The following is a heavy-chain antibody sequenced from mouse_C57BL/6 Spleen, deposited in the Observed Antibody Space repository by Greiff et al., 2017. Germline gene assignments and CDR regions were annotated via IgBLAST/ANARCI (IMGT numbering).Heavy chain of an antibody. J-gene: IGHJ2*01. D-gene: IGHD1-1*01. Sequence: EVKLQESGAELVRPGASVKLSCTASGFNIKDYYMHWVKQRPEQGLEWIGRIDPEDGDTEYAPKFQGKATMTADTSSNTAYLQLSSLTSEDTAVYYCTMDYYGSSPYFDYWGQGTTLTVSS. CDR1: GFNIKDYY. V-gene: IGHV14-1*01. CDR3: TMDYYGSSPYFDY. CDR2: IDPEDGDT.